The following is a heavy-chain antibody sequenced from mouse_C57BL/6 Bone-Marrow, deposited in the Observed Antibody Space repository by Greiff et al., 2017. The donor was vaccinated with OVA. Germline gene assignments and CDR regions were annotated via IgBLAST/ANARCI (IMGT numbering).Heavy chain of an antibody. V-gene: IGHV5-6*02. CDR1: GFTFSSYG. D-gene: IGHD2-3*01. CDR3: ARHADYDGTTWGFAY. J-gene: IGHJ3*01. Sequence: DVKLVESGGDLVKPGGSLKLSCAASGFTFSSYGMSWVRQTPDKRLEWVATISSGGSYTYYPDSVKGRFTISRDNAKNTLYLQMSSLKSEDTAMYYCARHADYDGTTWGFAYWGQGTLVTVSA. CDR2: ISSGGSYT.